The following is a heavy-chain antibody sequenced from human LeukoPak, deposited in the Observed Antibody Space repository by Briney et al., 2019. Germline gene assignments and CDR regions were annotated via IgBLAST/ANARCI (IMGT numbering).Heavy chain of an antibody. D-gene: IGHD2-2*01. V-gene: IGHV1-18*01. CDR3: ARDERYCSSTSCQGMLYDAFDI. CDR2: ISADNGNT. J-gene: IGHJ3*02. CDR1: GYTFTSYG. Sequence: ASVKVSCKASGYTFTSYGISWVRQAPGQGLEWMGWISADNGNTNYAQKLQGRVTMTTDTSTSTAYMELRSLRSDDTAVYYCARDERYCSSTSCQGMLYDAFDIWGQGTMVTVSS.